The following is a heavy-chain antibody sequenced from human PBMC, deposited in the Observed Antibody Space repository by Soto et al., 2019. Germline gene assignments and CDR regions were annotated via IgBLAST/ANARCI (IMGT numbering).Heavy chain of an antibody. CDR1: GFSFNSYA. CDR2: IPYDGSSE. Sequence: PGGSLRLSCAASGFSFNSYAMHWVRQAPGKGLEWVAVIPYDGSSEYYADSVKGRFTISRDNSKNMLYLKMNSLRAEDTVVFYCARDGYCSKTSCLTWFDPWGQETRVTFS. D-gene: IGHD2-2*01. V-gene: IGHV3-30-3*01. CDR3: ARDGYCSKTSCLTWFDP. J-gene: IGHJ5*02.